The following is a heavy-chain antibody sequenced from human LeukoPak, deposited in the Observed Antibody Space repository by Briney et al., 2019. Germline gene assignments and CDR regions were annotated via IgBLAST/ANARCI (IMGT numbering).Heavy chain of an antibody. D-gene: IGHD2-21*02. CDR1: GFSLSTSGVG. CDR2: IYWGDDK. Sequence: ESGPTLVKPTQTLTLTCTFSGFSLSTSGVGVGWIPQPPGKALEWLALIYWGDDKRYSPSLNRSLTITKDTSKNHVALTMTNMDPVDTATYYSAHSTHVVVTAPYSFDYWGQGTLVTVSS. J-gene: IGHJ4*02. CDR3: AHSTHVVVTAPYSFDY. V-gene: IGHV2-5*02.